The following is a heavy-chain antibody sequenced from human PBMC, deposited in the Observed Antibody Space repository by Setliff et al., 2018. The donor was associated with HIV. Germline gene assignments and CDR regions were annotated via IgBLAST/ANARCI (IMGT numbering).Heavy chain of an antibody. V-gene: IGHV4-4*02. CDR3: ARTENYYGSGSHYYYYMDV. Sequence: PSETLSLTCAVSGGSISSNNWWSWVRQPPGKGLEWIGEIYHSGSTNYNPSLKSRVTISVDKSKNQFSLKLSSVTAADTAVYYCARTENYYGSGSHYYYYMDVWGKGTTVTVSS. J-gene: IGHJ6*03. D-gene: IGHD3-10*01. CDR1: GGSISSNNW. CDR2: IYHSGST.